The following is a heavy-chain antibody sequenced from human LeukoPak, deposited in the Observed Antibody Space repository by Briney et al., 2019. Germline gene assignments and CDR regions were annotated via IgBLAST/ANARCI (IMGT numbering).Heavy chain of an antibody. CDR3: AKDGRVAVAGDFRGDYYYYMDV. Sequence: PGGSLRLSCAASGFTFSSYGMHWVRQAPGKGLEWVAVIWYGGSNKYYADSVKGRFTISRDNSKNTLYLQMNSLRAEDTAVYYCAKDGRVAVAGDFRGDYYYYMDVWGKGTTVTVFS. V-gene: IGHV3-30*02. CDR1: GFTFSSYG. J-gene: IGHJ6*03. D-gene: IGHD6-19*01. CDR2: IWYGGSNK.